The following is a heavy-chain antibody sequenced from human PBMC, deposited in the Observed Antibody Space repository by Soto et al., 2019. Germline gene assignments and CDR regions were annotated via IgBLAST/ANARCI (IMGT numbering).Heavy chain of an antibody. CDR1: GFTFSSYA. CDR3: ASGLGYDFWSAQNHFDY. J-gene: IGHJ4*02. Sequence: LGGSLRLSCAASGFTFSSYAMHWVRQAPGKGLEWVAVISYDGSNKYYADSVKGRFTISRDNSKNTLYLQMNSLRAEDTAVYYCASGLGYDFWSAQNHFDYWGQGTLVTVS. D-gene: IGHD3-3*01. CDR2: ISYDGSNK. V-gene: IGHV3-30-3*01.